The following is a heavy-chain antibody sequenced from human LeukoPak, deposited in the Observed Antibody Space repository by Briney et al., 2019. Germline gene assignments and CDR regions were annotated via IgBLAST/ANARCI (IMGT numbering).Heavy chain of an antibody. D-gene: IGHD6-13*01. CDR1: GFTFSSYA. CDR3: AKGTNRYSSPNWFGP. V-gene: IGHV3-23*01. J-gene: IGHJ5*02. Sequence: PGGSLRLSCAASGFTFSSYAMSWVRQAPGKGLEWVSAISGSGGSTYYADSVKGRFTISRDNSKNTLYLQMNRLRDEDTAVYYCAKGTNRYSSPNWFGPWGQGTLVTVSS. CDR2: ISGSGGST.